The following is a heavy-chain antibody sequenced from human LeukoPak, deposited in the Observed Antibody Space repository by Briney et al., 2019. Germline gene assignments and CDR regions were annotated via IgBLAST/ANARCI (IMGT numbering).Heavy chain of an antibody. J-gene: IGHJ6*03. CDR1: GGSISSGSYY. D-gene: IGHD4-17*01. V-gene: IGHV4-61*02. Sequence: PSETLSLTCTVSGGSISSGSYYWNWIRQPAGKGLECIGRIYTSGSTNYNPSLKGRVTISVDTSKNQFSLKLSSVTAADTAVYYCARDDYGDFYYYYYMDVWGKGTTVTVSS. CDR2: IYTSGST. CDR3: ARDDYGDFYYYYYMDV.